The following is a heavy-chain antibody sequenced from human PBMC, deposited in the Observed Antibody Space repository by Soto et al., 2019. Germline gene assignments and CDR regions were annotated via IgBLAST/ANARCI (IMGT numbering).Heavy chain of an antibody. CDR1: GGSISSGGYS. CDR2: IYHSGNT. Sequence: PSETLSLTCGVSGGSISSGGYSWSWVRQPPGKGLEWIGYIYHSGNTYYNPSLKSRVTISVGRSKNQFSLKLSSATAADTAVYYCARCCYYDSSGYYYPNWFDPWGQGTLVTVSS. D-gene: IGHD3-22*01. CDR3: ARCCYYDSSGYYYPNWFDP. J-gene: IGHJ5*02. V-gene: IGHV4-30-2*01.